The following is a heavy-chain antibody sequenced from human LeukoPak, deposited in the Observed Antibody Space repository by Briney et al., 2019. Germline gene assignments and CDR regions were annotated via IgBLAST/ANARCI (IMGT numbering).Heavy chain of an antibody. D-gene: IGHD6-19*01. CDR3: ARRGSSGWEPTNYFDY. Sequence: PSETLSLTCTDSGGSISSSSYYWGWIRQPPGKGLEWIGSIYYSGSTYYNPSLKSRVTISVDTSKNQFSLKLSSVTAADTAVYYCARRGSSGWEPTNYFDYWGQGTLVTVSS. J-gene: IGHJ4*02. V-gene: IGHV4-39*01. CDR2: IYYSGST. CDR1: GGSISSSSYY.